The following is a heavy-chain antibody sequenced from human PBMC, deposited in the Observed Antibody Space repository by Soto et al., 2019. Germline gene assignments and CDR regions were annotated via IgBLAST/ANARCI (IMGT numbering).Heavy chain of an antibody. CDR1: GGSISPYY. CDR2: MYYSGRT. D-gene: IGHD3-22*01. V-gene: IGHV4-59*01. Sequence: SETLSLTCSVSGGSISPYYWLWIRQGPGRGLEWIAYMYYSGRTNFNPSLKSRVTMSIETSRNQISLKMQSVTAADTAVYYCARGSGFDYDSSGYYYFDYWGQGTLVTVSS. J-gene: IGHJ4*02. CDR3: ARGSGFDYDSSGYYYFDY.